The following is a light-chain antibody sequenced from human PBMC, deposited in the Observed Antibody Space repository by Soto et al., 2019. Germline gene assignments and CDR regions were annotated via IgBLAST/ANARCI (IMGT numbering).Light chain of an antibody. Sequence: SALTQPASVSGSPGQSTTISCTGNNSDVGSDNYVSWYQQHPGKAPELMIYDVRDRPSGVSNRFSASKSGSTASLIISGLQAEDEADYYCSLYTSSSTHVFGTGTKVTVL. CDR3: SLYTSSSTHV. V-gene: IGLV2-14*01. J-gene: IGLJ1*01. CDR1: NSDVGSDNY. CDR2: DVR.